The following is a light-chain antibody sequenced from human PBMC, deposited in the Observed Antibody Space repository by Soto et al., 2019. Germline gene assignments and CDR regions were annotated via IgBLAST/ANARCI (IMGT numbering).Light chain of an antibody. CDR2: AAS. CDR3: QQYNSYWT. Sequence: DIHMTQSPSSLSASVGYMVTITCRASQGIRNDLGWYQQKPGKAPKRLIYAASSLQSGVPSRLSGSGSGTDFTLTISCLKSEDFAVYYCQQYNSYWTFGHGTKVDIK. J-gene: IGKJ1*01. V-gene: IGKV1-17*01. CDR1: QGIRND.